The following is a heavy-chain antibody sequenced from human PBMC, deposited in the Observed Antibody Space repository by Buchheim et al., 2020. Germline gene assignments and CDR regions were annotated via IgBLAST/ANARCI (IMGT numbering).Heavy chain of an antibody. J-gene: IGHJ6*02. CDR1: GGSFSGYY. CDR3: ASLSGFGPRYYYYGMDV. Sequence: QVQLQQWGAGLLKPSETLSLTCAVYGGSFSGYYWSWIRQPPGKGLEWIGEINHSGSTNYNPSLKSRVTISVDTSKNQFSLKLSSVTAADTAVYYCASLSGFGPRYYYYGMDVWGQGTT. V-gene: IGHV4-34*01. CDR2: INHSGST. D-gene: IGHD3-3*01.